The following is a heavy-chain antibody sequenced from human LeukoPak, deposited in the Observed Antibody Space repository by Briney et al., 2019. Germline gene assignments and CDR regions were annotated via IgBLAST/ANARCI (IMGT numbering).Heavy chain of an antibody. CDR1: GYSFTSYW. D-gene: IGHD5-24*01. J-gene: IGHJ3*02. Sequence: GESLKISCKGSGYSFTSYWIGWVRQVPGKGLEWMGIIYPGDSETRYSPSFQGQVTISADKSITTAYLQWSSLKASETAMYYCARSPRDGYHDAFDIWGQGTMVTVSS. CDR2: IYPGDSET. V-gene: IGHV5-51*01. CDR3: ARSPRDGYHDAFDI.